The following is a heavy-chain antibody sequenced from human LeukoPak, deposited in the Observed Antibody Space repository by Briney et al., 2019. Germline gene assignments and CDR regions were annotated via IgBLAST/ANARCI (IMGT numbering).Heavy chain of an antibody. CDR3: AKGGAAYYYYYMDV. CDR2: IKQDGSEK. J-gene: IGHJ6*03. CDR1: GFTFSSYW. V-gene: IGHV3-7*01. D-gene: IGHD1-26*01. Sequence: PGGPLRLSCAASGFTFSSYWMSWVRQAPGKGLEWVANIKQDGSEKYYVDSVKGRFTISRDNAKNSLYLQMNSLRAEDTAVYYCAKGGAAYYYYYMDVWGKGTTVTVSS.